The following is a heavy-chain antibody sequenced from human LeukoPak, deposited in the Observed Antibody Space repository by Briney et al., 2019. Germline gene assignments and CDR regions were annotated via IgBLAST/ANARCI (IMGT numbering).Heavy chain of an antibody. D-gene: IGHD3-10*01. J-gene: IGHJ6*04. CDR2: INGSGGST. CDR3: ARGPPRGYHGSGSYYKFGMDV. Sequence: GGSLRLSCAASGFTFSSYAMSWVRQAPGKGLEWVSAINGSGGSTYYADSVKGRFTISRDNAKNSLYLQMNSLRAEDTAVYYCARGPPRGYHGSGSYYKFGMDVWGKGTTVTASS. V-gene: IGHV3-23*01. CDR1: GFTFSSYA.